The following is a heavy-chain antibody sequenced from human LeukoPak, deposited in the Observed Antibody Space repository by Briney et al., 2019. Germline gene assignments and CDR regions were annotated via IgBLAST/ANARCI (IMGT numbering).Heavy chain of an antibody. V-gene: IGHV1-18*01. CDR2: ISAYNGNT. CDR1: GYTFTSYG. D-gene: IGHD3-22*01. CDR3: ARVRNLDLYYYDSSGPPGYYYYYMDV. Sequence: GASVKVSCKASGYTFTSYGISWVRQAPGQGLEWMGWISAYNGNTNYAQKLQGRVTMTTDTSTSTAYMKLRSLRSDDTAVYYCARVRNLDLYYYDSSGPPGYYYYYMDVWGKGTTVTISS. J-gene: IGHJ6*03.